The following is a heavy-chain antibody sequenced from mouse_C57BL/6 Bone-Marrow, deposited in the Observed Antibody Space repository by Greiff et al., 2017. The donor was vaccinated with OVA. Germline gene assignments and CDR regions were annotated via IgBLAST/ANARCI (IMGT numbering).Heavy chain of an antibody. J-gene: IGHJ2*01. CDR2: IEPNSGGT. Sequence: VQLQQPGAELVKPGASVKLSCKASGYTFTSYWMHWVKQRPGRGLEWIGRIEPNSGGTKYNEKFKSKATLTVDKPSSTAYMQLSSLTSEDSAVYYCARRWERDYFDYWGQGTTLTVSS. CDR1: GYTFTSYW. D-gene: IGHD1-1*02. V-gene: IGHV1-72*01. CDR3: ARRWERDYFDY.